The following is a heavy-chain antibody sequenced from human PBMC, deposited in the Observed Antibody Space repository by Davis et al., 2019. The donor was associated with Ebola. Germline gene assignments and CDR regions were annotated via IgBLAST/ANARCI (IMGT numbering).Heavy chain of an antibody. D-gene: IGHD3-3*02. Sequence: GESLKISCAASGFTFSSYAMPWVRQAPGKGLEWVAVISYDGSNKYYADSVKGRFTISRDNSKNTLYLQMNSLRAEDTAVYYCEKGGIFGVVILFDYWGKGTLVTVSS. CDR3: EKGGIFGVVILFDY. CDR1: GFTFSSYA. J-gene: IGHJ4*02. V-gene: IGHV3-30-3*01. CDR2: ISYDGSNK.